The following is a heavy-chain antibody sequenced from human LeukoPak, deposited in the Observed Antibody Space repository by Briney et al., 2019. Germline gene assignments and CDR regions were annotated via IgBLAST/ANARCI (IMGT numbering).Heavy chain of an antibody. Sequence: SETLSFTCTVSGYSISSGYYWGWIRQPPGKGLEWIGSIYHSGSTYYNPSLKSRVTISVDTSKNQFSLKLSSVTAADTAVYYCARARDYGGNSGGIFDYWGQGTLVTVSS. D-gene: IGHD4-23*01. CDR3: ARARDYGGNSGGIFDY. V-gene: IGHV4-38-2*02. J-gene: IGHJ4*02. CDR1: GYSISSGYY. CDR2: IYHSGST.